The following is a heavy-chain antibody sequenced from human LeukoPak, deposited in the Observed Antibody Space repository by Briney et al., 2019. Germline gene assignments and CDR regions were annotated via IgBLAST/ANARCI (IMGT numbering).Heavy chain of an antibody. CDR3: ARGANYDFWSGRIGPFDI. V-gene: IGHV4-4*08. D-gene: IGHD3-3*01. J-gene: IGHJ3*02. Sequence: PSETLSLTCTVSGGSISSYYWSWIRQPPGKGLEWIGRIYTSGSTNYNPSLKSRVTISVDTSKNQFSLKLSSVTAADTAVYYCARGANYDFWSGRIGPFDIWGQGTMVTVSS. CDR2: IYTSGST. CDR1: GGSISSYY.